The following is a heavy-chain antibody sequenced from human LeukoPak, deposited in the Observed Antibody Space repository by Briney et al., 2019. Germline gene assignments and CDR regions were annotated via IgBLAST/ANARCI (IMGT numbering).Heavy chain of an antibody. D-gene: IGHD5-18*01. CDR3: ARSGYSPGGWFDP. CDR1: GGTFSSYA. V-gene: IGHV1-69*01. CDR2: IIPIFGTA. Sequence: GSSVKVSCKASGGTFSSYAISWVRQAPGQGLEWMGGIIPIFGTASYAQKFQGRVTITADESTSTAYMELSSLRSEDTAVYYCARSGYSPGGWFDPWGQGTLVTVSS. J-gene: IGHJ5*02.